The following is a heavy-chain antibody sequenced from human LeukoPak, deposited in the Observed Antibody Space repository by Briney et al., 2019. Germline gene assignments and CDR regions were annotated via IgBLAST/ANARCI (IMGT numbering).Heavy chain of an antibody. CDR1: GFTFSDYY. J-gene: IGHJ4*02. V-gene: IGHV3-11*06. CDR3: ARDHIAAAGPMVTDFDY. Sequence: GGSLRLSCAASGFTFSDYYMSWIRQAPGKGLEWVSYISSASSYTNYADSVKGRFTISRDNAKNSLYPQMNSLRAEDTAVYYCARDHIAAAGPMVTDFDYWGQGTLVTVSS. D-gene: IGHD6-13*01. CDR2: ISSASSYT.